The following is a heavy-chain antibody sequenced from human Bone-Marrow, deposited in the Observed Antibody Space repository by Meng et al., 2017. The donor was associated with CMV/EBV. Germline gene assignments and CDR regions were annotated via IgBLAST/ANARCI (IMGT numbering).Heavy chain of an antibody. V-gene: IGHV3-9*01. CDR1: GFTFDDYA. J-gene: IGHJ6*02. CDR2: ISWNSGSI. CDR3: AKGFYYEFWSGYFSVEVYGYYYGMDV. Sequence: SLKISCAASGFTFDDYAMHWVRQAPGKGLEWVSGISWNSGSIGYADSVKGRFSISRDNAKNSLYLQMDSLRAEDTALYYCAKGFYYEFWSGYFSVEVYGYYYGMDVWGQGTTVTVSS. D-gene: IGHD3-3*01.